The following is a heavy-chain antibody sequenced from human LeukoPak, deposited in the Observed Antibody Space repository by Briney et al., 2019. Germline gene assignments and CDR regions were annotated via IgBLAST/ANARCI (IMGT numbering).Heavy chain of an antibody. V-gene: IGHV4-31*03. J-gene: IGHJ2*01. CDR3: ARMKDISSWYFDL. D-gene: IGHD3-3*02. Sequence: SQTLSLTCTVSGGSISSGGYYWSWIRQHPGKGLEWIGYIYYSGSTYYNPSLKSRVTISVDTSKNQFSLNLSSVTAADTAVYYCARMKDISSWYFDLWGRGTLVTVSS. CDR1: GGSISSGGYY. CDR2: IYYSGST.